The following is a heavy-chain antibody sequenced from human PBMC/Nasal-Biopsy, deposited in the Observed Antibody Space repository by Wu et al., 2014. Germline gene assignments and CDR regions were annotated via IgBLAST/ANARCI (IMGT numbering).Heavy chain of an antibody. CDR3: ARDLGIDSQYYYGMDV. CDR1: GFAFSSYG. J-gene: IGHJ6*02. Sequence: LRLSCAASGFAFSSYGMHWVRQAPGKGLEWVAVIWYDGSNRSFADSVKGRFTISRDNSKNTMHLQMYSLRAEDTAVYYCARDLGIDSQYYYGMDVWGQGTTVTVSS. V-gene: IGHV3-33*01. CDR2: IWYDGSNR. D-gene: IGHD6-13*01.